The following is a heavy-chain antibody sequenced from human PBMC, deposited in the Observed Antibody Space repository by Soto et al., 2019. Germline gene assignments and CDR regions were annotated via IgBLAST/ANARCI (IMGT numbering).Heavy chain of an antibody. CDR2: IYYSEKT. J-gene: IGHJ6*02. CDR1: GGSISSGGYY. D-gene: IGHD3-3*02. V-gene: IGHV4-31*01. Sequence: QVQLQESGPGLVKPSQTLSLTYTVSGGSISSGGYYWTWIRQHPGKGLEWIGYIYYSEKTYYNPSLKSLVTISVDTSKNQFSLKLSSVTAADTAVYYCARAPLISIFFAYGMDVWGQGTTVTVSS. CDR3: ARAPLISIFFAYGMDV.